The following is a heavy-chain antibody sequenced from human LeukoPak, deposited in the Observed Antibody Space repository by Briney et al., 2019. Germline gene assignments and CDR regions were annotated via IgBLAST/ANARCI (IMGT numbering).Heavy chain of an antibody. J-gene: IGHJ6*04. CDR3: ARDLKLAYYYYGMDV. CDR1: RDSVSSNSAA. Sequence: SQTLSLTCAISRDSVSSNSAAWNWIRQSPSRVLERLGRTYYRSKCYKDYAVSMKSRKTIKPHTSKNQFSLQLNSVTPKDTAVYYCARDLKLAYYYYGMDVWGKGTTVTVSS. CDR2: TYYRSKCYK. D-gene: IGHD6-13*01. V-gene: IGHV6-1*01.